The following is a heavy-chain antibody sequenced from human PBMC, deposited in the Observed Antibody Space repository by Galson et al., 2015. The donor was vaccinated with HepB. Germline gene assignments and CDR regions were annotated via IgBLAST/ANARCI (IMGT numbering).Heavy chain of an antibody. V-gene: IGHV3-9*01. J-gene: IGHJ4*02. D-gene: IGHD3-16*01. Sequence: SLRLSCAASGFTFSSYSMNWVRQAPGKGLEWVSTINWNSDDIGYADSVKGRFTISRDSAKNSLYLHMNSLRVEDTALYYCAKDIGDTDYFDCWGQGTLVTVSS. CDR3: AKDIGDTDYFDC. CDR2: INWNSDDI. CDR1: GFTFSSYS.